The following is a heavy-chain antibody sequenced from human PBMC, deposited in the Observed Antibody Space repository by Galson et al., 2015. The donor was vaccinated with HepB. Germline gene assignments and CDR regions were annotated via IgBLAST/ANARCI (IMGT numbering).Heavy chain of an antibody. J-gene: IGHJ6*02. CDR2: IDLSDSYT. Sequence: QSGAEVKKPGESLRISCKGSGYTFTSYWISWVRQMPGKGLEWMGTIDLSDSYTNYSPSFQGHVTISADKSISTAYLQWSGLKASDTAMYYCARHGVDVVLLPASYGMDVWGQGTTVTVSS. D-gene: IGHD2-2*01. CDR3: ARHGVDVVLLPASYGMDV. V-gene: IGHV5-10-1*01. CDR1: GYTFTSYW.